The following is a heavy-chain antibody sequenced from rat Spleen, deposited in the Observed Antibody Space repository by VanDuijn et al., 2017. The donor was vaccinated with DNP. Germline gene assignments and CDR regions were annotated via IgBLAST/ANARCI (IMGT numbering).Heavy chain of an antibody. V-gene: IGHV5-22*01. CDR2: ISPDGHIT. Sequence: EVQLVESGGGLVQPGRSLKLSCAASGFTFSDYYMAWVLQAPTKGLEWVASISPDGHITYYEDSVKGRFTISRDKAKSTLYLQMNSLRSEDTATYYCARGNYPGINTFDYWGQGVMVTVSS. CDR1: GFTFSDYY. CDR3: ARGNYPGINTFDY. J-gene: IGHJ2*01. D-gene: IGHD1-4*01.